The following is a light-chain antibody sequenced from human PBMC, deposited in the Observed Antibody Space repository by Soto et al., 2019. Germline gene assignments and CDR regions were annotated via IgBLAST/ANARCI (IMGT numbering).Light chain of an antibody. CDR2: STN. J-gene: IGLJ2*01. Sequence: QSVLTQPPSASGTPGQRVTISCSGSSSNIGSNYVYWYQQLPGTAPKLLIYSTNQRPSGVPDRFSGSKSGTSASLASSGLRSEDEANYFCGTWDDSLSGVVFGGGTKLTVL. CDR3: GTWDDSLSGVV. CDR1: SSNIGSNY. V-gene: IGLV1-47*02.